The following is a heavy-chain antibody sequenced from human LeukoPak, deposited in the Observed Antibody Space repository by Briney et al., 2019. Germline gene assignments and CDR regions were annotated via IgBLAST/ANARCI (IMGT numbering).Heavy chain of an antibody. J-gene: IGHJ4*02. D-gene: IGHD6-19*01. Sequence: ASVKVSCKASGYTFTSYYVHWVRQAPGQGLEWMGIINPSGGSTSYAQEFQGRVTMTRDTSTSTVYMELSSLRSEDTAVYYCAREAVAGESLFDYWGQGTLVTVSS. CDR2: INPSGGST. V-gene: IGHV1-46*01. CDR3: AREAVAGESLFDY. CDR1: GYTFTSYY.